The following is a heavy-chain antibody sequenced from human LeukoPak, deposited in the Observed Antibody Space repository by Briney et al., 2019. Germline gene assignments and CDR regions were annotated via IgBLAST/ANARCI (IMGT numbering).Heavy chain of an antibody. Sequence: SVKVSCKASGGTFSSYAISWVRQAPGQGLEWMGGIIPIFGTANYAQKFQGRVTTTADESTSTAYMELSSRRSEDTAVYYCARVIVVHGIYYFAYWGQGTLVTVSS. CDR3: ARVIVVHGIYYFAY. V-gene: IGHV1-69*01. CDR1: GGTFSSYA. J-gene: IGHJ4*02. D-gene: IGHD1-26*01. CDR2: IIPIFGTA.